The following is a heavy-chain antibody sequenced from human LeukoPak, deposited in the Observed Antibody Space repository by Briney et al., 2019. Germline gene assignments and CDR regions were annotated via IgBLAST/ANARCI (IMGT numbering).Heavy chain of an antibody. CDR1: GFTVSSNY. D-gene: IGHD2-2*01. J-gene: IGHJ4*02. V-gene: IGHV3-66*01. Sequence: PGGSLRLSGVVSGFTVSSNYMSWVRQAPGKGLEWVSMFYSGGSTFYADSVKGRFTIARDSSKNTLYLQMNSLRAEDTAVYYCVTYQLLLYGFDYWGQGTLVTVSS. CDR2: FYSGGST. CDR3: VTYQLLLYGFDY.